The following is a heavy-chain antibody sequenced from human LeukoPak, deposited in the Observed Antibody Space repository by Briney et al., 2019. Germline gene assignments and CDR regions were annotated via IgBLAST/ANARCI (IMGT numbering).Heavy chain of an antibody. J-gene: IGHJ3*02. V-gene: IGHV3-9*01. Sequence: GRSLRLSCAASVLTFDDYAMHCVREAPGKGLEWGSGISWNSGSIGYAGSLEGRFALSRDNAKNSLYLQMNSLRAEDTALYYCAKARSGWSAFDIWGQGTMVTVSS. CDR2: ISWNSGSI. D-gene: IGHD6-19*01. CDR3: AKARSGWSAFDI. CDR1: VLTFDDYA.